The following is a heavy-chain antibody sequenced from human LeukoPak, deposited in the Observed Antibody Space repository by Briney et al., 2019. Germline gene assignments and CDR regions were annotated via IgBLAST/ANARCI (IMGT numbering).Heavy chain of an antibody. J-gene: IGHJ4*02. Sequence: GASVKVSCKASGYTFTGYYIHWVRQAPGQVFEWMGWMNPNSGDTNSAQEFQGRVTMTRDTSISTAYMELSSLKSDDTAVYYCARGHYGSGSYYDYWGQGSLVTVSS. CDR3: ARGHYGSGSYYDY. CDR1: GYTFTGYY. CDR2: MNPNSGDT. D-gene: IGHD3-10*01. V-gene: IGHV1-2*02.